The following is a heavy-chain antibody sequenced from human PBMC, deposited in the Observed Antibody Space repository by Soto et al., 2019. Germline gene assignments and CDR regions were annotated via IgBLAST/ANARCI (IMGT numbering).Heavy chain of an antibody. Sequence: VESVRISCKGSGNSFTSYWIVWVLQMPGKGLEWMGIIYPGDSDTRYSPSFQGQVTISADKSISTAYLQWSSLKASDTAMYYCARLTTSTNWFDPWGQGTMVTVSS. CDR2: IYPGDSDT. V-gene: IGHV5-51*01. CDR3: ARLTTSTNWFDP. CDR1: GNSFTSYW. D-gene: IGHD2-2*01. J-gene: IGHJ5*02.